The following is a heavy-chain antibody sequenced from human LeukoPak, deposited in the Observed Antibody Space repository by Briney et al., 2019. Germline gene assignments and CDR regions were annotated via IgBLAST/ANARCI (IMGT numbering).Heavy chain of an antibody. Sequence: SETLSLTCAVSGGSISSSNWWSWVRQPPGKGLEWIGEIYHSGSTNYNPSLKSRVTISVDTSKNQFSLKLSSVTAADTAVYYCAIRLYYGDYVEYFDYWGQGTLVTVSS. CDR1: GGSISSSNW. CDR2: IYHSGST. CDR3: AIRLYYGDYVEYFDY. V-gene: IGHV4-4*02. J-gene: IGHJ4*02. D-gene: IGHD4-17*01.